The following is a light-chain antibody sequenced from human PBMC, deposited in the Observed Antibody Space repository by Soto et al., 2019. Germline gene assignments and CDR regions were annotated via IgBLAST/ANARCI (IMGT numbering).Light chain of an antibody. CDR3: TSYTSSSTYV. V-gene: IGLV2-14*01. J-gene: IGLJ1*01. Sequence: QPVLTQPASVSESPGQSITISCAGTSSDIGGYNYVSWYQQHPDKAPKLMIYGVTNRPSGVSDRFSGSKSGNTASLTISGLRAEDEADYYCTSYTSSSTYVFGTGTKVTVL. CDR2: GVT. CDR1: SSDIGGYNY.